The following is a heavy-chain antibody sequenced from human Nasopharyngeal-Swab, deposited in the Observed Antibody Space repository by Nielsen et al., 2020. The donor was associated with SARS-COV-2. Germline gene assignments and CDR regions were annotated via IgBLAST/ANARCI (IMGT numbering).Heavy chain of an antibody. J-gene: IGHJ4*02. Sequence: KVSCKASGYTFTSYDINWVRQATGQGLEWMGWMNPNSGNTGYAQKFQGRVTMTRNTSISTAYMELSSLRSEDTAVYYCARGLSRRRLLPTYYFDYWGQGTLVTVSS. CDR3: ARGLSRRRLLPTYYFDY. CDR1: GYTFTSYD. V-gene: IGHV1-8*01. CDR2: MNPNSGNT. D-gene: IGHD3-10*01.